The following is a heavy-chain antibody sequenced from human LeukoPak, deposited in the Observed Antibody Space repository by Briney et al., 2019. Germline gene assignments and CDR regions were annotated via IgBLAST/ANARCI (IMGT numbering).Heavy chain of an antibody. V-gene: IGHV3-66*01. Sequence: QPGGSLRLSCAASGFTVSSNYMNWVRQAPGKGLEWVSVIYSGGFTYYADSVKGRFTISRDNSKNTLYLQMNNLRAEDTAVYYCARERYGMDVWGHGTTVTVSS. CDR3: ARERYGMDV. CDR2: IYSGGFT. J-gene: IGHJ6*02. CDR1: GFTVSSNY.